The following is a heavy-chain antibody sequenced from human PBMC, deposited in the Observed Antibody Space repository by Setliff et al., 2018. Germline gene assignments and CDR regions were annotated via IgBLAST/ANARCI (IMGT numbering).Heavy chain of an antibody. J-gene: IGHJ3*02. CDR3: ARGIWANWGGAFDI. CDR1: DFSVSSVYY. CDR2: VYYSGST. V-gene: IGHV4-38-2*01. D-gene: IGHD3-16*01. Sequence: SETLSLTCAVSDFSVSSVYYWGWIRQPPGKGLEWIANVYYSGSTYYNPSLESRVTMSVDTSKSQFSLNLYSVTAADTAVYYCARGIWANWGGAFDIWGQGTMVTVSS.